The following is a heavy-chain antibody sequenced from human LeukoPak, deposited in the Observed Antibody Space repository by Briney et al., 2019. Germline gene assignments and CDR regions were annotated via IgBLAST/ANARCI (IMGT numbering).Heavy chain of an antibody. CDR2: ISGSGGST. V-gene: IGHV3-23*01. J-gene: IGHJ4*02. Sequence: GGSLRLSCAASGFTFSSYSMNWVRQAPGKGLEWVSAISGSGGSTYYADSVKDRFTISRDNSKNTLYLQMNSLRAEDTAVYYCAKVRSAYYFDYWGQGTLVTVSS. CDR1: GFTFSSYS. D-gene: IGHD3-3*01. CDR3: AKVRSAYYFDY.